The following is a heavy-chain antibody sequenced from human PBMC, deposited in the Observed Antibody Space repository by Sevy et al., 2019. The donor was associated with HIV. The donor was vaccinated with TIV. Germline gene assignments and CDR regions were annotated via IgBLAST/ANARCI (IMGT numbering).Heavy chain of an antibody. J-gene: IGHJ3*02. Sequence: ASVKVSCKASGYTFTSHAMIWVQQAPGQGLEWMGWINTNTGNPTYGQGFTGRFVFSLDTSVSTAYLQISSLKAADTAVYYCARDGAATGSDAFDIWGSTFDIWGQGTMVTVSS. CDR2: INTNTGNP. D-gene: IGHD6-13*01. V-gene: IGHV7-4-1*02. CDR1: GYTFTSHA. CDR3: ARDGAATGSDAFDIWGSTFDI.